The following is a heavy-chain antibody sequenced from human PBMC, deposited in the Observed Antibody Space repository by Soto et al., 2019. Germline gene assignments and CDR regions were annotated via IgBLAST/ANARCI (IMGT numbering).Heavy chain of an antibody. V-gene: IGHV4-34*01. CDR1: GGSFSGYY. J-gene: IGHJ5*02. CDR2: INHSGST. D-gene: IGHD2-15*01. CDR3: ARRVCGGSCSGPGSDWFDP. Sequence: NPSETLSLTCAVYGGSFSGYYWSWIRQPPGKGLEWIGEINHSGSTNYNPSLKSRVTISVDTSKNQFSLKLSSVTAADTAVYYCARRVCGGSCSGPGSDWFDPWGQGTLVTVSS.